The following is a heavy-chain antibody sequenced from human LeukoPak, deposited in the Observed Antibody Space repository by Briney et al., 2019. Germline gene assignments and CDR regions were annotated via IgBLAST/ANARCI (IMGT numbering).Heavy chain of an antibody. V-gene: IGHV1-2*06. CDR2: INPNSGGT. CDR1: GYTFTGYY. J-gene: IGHJ5*02. CDR3: ARFDCSGGSCYGKFDP. Sequence: ASVKVPCKASGYTFTGYYMHWVRQAPGQGLEWMGRINPNSGGTNYAQKFQGRVTMTRDTSISTAYMELSRLRSDDTAVYYCARFDCSGGSCYGKFDPWGQGTLVTVSS. D-gene: IGHD2-15*01.